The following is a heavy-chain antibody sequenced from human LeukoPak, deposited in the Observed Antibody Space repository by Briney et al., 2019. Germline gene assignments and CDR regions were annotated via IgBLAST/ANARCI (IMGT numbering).Heavy chain of an antibody. CDR3: ARVWELSFDY. V-gene: IGHV3-53*01. J-gene: IGHJ4*02. D-gene: IGHD1-26*01. CDR1: GFTVSSNY. CDR2: IYSAGST. Sequence: PGGSLRLSCAASGFTVSSNYMSWVRQAAGKGLECVSVIYSAGSTSHADSVKGRFTISRDNSKNTVHLQMNSLRAEDTAVYYCARVWELSFDYWGQGTLVTVSS.